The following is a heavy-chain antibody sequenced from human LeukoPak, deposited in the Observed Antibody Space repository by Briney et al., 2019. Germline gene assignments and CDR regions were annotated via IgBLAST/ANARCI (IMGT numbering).Heavy chain of an antibody. Sequence: PSETLPLTCAVYGESFSGYYWSWIRQPPGSGLEWIGEINHSGSTSYSASLKSRVTISVDTSKNQFSLKLNSVTAADTAVYYCARGDISAGGAPFDYWGQGTLVTVSS. CDR3: ARGDISAGGAPFDY. V-gene: IGHV4-34*01. J-gene: IGHJ4*02. D-gene: IGHD6-13*01. CDR1: GESFSGYY. CDR2: INHSGST.